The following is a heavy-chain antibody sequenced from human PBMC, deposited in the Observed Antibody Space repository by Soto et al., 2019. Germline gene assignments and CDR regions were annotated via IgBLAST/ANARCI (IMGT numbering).Heavy chain of an antibody. CDR2: IYTGGSA. J-gene: IGHJ4*02. Sequence: GGSLRLSCAAAGFTGSNYYMTWVRQAPGKGLEWVSFIYTGGSAKYADSVKGRFTISRDNSKSTLYLQMNNLRAEDTAVYYCARIMSGDYSDYFDYWGPGTLVTVSS. CDR1: GFTGSNYY. V-gene: IGHV3-66*01. CDR3: ARIMSGDYSDYFDY. D-gene: IGHD3-16*01.